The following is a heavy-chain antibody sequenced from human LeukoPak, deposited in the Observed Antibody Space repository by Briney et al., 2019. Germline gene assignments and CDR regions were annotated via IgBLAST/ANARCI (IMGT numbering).Heavy chain of an antibody. CDR1: GYSFTSYW. J-gene: IGHJ3*02. D-gene: IGHD3-10*01. Sequence: GESLKIFCKGSGYSFTSYWISWVRQMPGKGLEWMGRIDPSDSYTNYSPSFQGHVTISADKSISTAYLQWSSLKASDTAMYYCASSITMVRGVRYDAFDIWGQGTMVTVSS. CDR2: IDPSDSYT. CDR3: ASSITMVRGVRYDAFDI. V-gene: IGHV5-10-1*01.